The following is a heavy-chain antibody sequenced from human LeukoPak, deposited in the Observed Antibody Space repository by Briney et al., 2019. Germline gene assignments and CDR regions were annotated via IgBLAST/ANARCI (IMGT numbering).Heavy chain of an antibody. D-gene: IGHD6-13*01. J-gene: IGHJ4*02. CDR3: ARDLSIAAAGIDY. Sequence: VASVKVSCKASGYTFTGYYVHWVRQAPGQGLEWMGWINPNSGGTNYAQKFQGRVTMTRDTSISTAYMELSRLRSDDTAVYYCARDLSIAAAGIDYWGQGTLVTVSS. CDR2: INPNSGGT. CDR1: GYTFTGYY. V-gene: IGHV1-2*02.